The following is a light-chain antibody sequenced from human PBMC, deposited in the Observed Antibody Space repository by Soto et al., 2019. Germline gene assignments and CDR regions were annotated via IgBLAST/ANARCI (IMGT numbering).Light chain of an antibody. Sequence: DIQMTQSPSSLSASVGDRVTITCRASQGISNFLAWYQQKPGKVPKLLISAASTLQSGVPSRFSGSGSGTDLTLTITSLQPEDVATYYCQKYSSVITFGHGTRLEIK. J-gene: IGKJ5*01. CDR3: QKYSSVIT. CDR1: QGISNF. CDR2: AAS. V-gene: IGKV1-27*01.